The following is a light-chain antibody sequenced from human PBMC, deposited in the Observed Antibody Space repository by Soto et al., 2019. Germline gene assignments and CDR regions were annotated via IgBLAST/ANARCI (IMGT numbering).Light chain of an antibody. Sequence: QSALTQPASVSGSPGQSITISCTGANSVVGTYNLVSWYQQHPGKAPKFMIYEDTKRPSGVSDRFSGSKSGNTASLTISGLQAEDEADYYCCSYAGSIVVFGGGTKLTVL. CDR3: CSYAGSIVV. CDR1: NSVVGTYNL. CDR2: EDT. J-gene: IGLJ3*02. V-gene: IGLV2-23*01.